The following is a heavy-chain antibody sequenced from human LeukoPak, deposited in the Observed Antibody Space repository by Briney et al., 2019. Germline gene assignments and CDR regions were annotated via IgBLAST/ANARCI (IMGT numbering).Heavy chain of an antibody. Sequence: PGGSLRLSCAASGFTFTRYTINWVRQAPGKGLEWLSSISSSGTYIYYADSLRGRFTISGDDAKNSLYLQMNSLRAEDTAVYYCARRAGDSFDYWGQGTLVTVSS. CDR1: GFTFTRYT. CDR2: ISSSGTYI. J-gene: IGHJ4*02. V-gene: IGHV3-21*01. D-gene: IGHD3-22*01. CDR3: ARRAGDSFDY.